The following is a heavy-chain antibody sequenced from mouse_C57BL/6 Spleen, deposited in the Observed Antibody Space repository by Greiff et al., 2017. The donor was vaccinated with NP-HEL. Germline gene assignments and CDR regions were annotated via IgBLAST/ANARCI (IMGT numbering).Heavy chain of an antibody. CDR2: INPNNGGT. CDR1: GYTFTDYY. V-gene: IGHV1-26*01. CDR3: ARPDTTVVGAMDY. Sequence: EVQLQQSGPELVKPGASVKISCKASGYTFTDYYMNWVKQSHGKSLEWIGDINPNNGGTSYNQKFKGKATLTVDKSSSTAYMELRSLTSEDSAVYYCARPDTTVVGAMDYWGQGTSVTVSS. D-gene: IGHD1-1*01. J-gene: IGHJ4*01.